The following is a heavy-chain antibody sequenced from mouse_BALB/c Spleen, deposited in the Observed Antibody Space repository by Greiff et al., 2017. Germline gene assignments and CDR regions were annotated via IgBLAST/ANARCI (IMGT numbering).Heavy chain of an antibody. CDR1: GFTFSSYA. CDR2: ISSGGST. J-gene: IGHJ1*01. CDR3: ARGRSHTTATDFDV. V-gene: IGHV5-6-5*01. D-gene: IGHD1-2*01. Sequence: EVQRVESGGGLVKPGGSLKLSCAASGFTFSSYAMSWVRQTPEKRLEWVASISSGGSTYYPDSVKGRFTISRDNARNILYLQMSSLRSEDTAMYYCARGRSHTTATDFDVWGAGTTVTVSS.